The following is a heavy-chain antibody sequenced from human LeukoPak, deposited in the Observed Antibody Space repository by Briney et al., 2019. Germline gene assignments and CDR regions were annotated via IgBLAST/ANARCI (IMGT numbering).Heavy chain of an antibody. V-gene: IGHV3-23*01. CDR3: AKDQGGNFDY. CDR2: ISESGGST. J-gene: IGHJ4*02. Sequence: PGGSLRLSCVVSGFTFSTSAMSWVRQAPGKGLEWVSGISESGGSTYYADSVKGRFTSSRDNSKNTLYLQMNNLRAEDTAAYYCAKDQGGNFDYWGQGTLVTVSS. CDR1: GFTFSTSA. D-gene: IGHD1-1*01.